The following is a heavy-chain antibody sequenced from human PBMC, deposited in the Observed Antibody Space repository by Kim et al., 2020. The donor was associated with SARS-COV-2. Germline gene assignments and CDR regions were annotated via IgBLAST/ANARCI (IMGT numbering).Heavy chain of an antibody. V-gene: IGHV3-30*01. CDR3: ASSIPSGYDFDY. J-gene: IGHJ4*02. D-gene: IGHD5-12*01. Sequence: YYADSVKGRFTISRDNSKNTLYLQMTSLRAEDTAVYYCASSIPSGYDFDYWGQGTLVTVSS.